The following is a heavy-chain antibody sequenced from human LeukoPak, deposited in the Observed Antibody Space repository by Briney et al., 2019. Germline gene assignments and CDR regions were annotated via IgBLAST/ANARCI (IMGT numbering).Heavy chain of an antibody. D-gene: IGHD3/OR15-3a*01. V-gene: IGHV4-39*01. J-gene: IGHJ4*02. CDR3: ARQTGSGLFILP. CDR2: IYYSGNT. Sequence: SETLSLTCTVSGVSISSSNSYWGWIRQPPGRGLEWIGSIYYSGNTYYNASLKSQVSISIDTSKNRFSLKLTSVTAADTAVYYCARQTGSGLFILPGGQGTLVTVSS. CDR1: GVSISSSNSY.